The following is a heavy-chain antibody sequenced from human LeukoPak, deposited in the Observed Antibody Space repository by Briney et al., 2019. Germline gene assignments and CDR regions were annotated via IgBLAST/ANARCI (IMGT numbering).Heavy chain of an antibody. Sequence: PSETLSLTCTVSGGSISSGYYWGWIRPPPGKGLEWIGSIYHSGSTYYNPSLKSRVTISVDTSKNQFSLKLSSVTAADTAVYYCVGTRTSYYTLSLDAFDIWGQGTMVTVSS. J-gene: IGHJ3*02. CDR1: GGSISSGYY. CDR3: VGTRTSYYTLSLDAFDI. D-gene: IGHD1-26*01. V-gene: IGHV4-38-2*02. CDR2: IYHSGST.